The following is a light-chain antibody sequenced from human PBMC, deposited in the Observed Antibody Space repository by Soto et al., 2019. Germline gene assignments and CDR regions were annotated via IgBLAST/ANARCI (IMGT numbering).Light chain of an antibody. Sequence: QSVLTQPASVSGSPGQSITISCTGTSSDIGNYNYVSWYQQHPGRAPKLMIYEVNNRPSGVSNRFSGSKSGNTASLTISGLRAEDEAAYYCSSYTSSSTLVVFGGGTKVTVL. V-gene: IGLV2-14*01. CDR2: EVN. CDR1: SSDIGNYNY. J-gene: IGLJ2*01. CDR3: SSYTSSSTLVV.